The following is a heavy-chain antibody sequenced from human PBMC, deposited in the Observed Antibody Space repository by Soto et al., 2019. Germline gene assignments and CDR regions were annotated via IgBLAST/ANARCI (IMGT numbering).Heavy chain of an antibody. V-gene: IGHV3-7*01. Sequence: PGGSLRLSWAASGFTFKGYAVSRVRQAPGKGLEWVTRINEDGGTKYYVDSVKGRFTISRDNANNSLYLQMNSLRAEDTALYFCTTVPSGETSRLLYWGQGTLVTVSS. CDR3: TTVPSGETSRLLY. J-gene: IGHJ4*02. D-gene: IGHD2-2*01. CDR1: GFTFKGYA. CDR2: INEDGGTK.